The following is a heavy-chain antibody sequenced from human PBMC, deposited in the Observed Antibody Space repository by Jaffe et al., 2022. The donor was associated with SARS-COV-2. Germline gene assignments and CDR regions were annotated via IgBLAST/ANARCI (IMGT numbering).Heavy chain of an antibody. V-gene: IGHV3-30-3*01. CDR3: ARAMDPYYYYGMDV. J-gene: IGHJ6*02. D-gene: IGHD2-2*03. CDR2: ISYDGSNK. Sequence: QVQLVESGGGVVQPGRSLRLSCAASGFTFSSYAMHWVRQAPGKGLEWVAVISYDGSNKYYADSVKGRFTISRDNSKNTLYLQMNSLRAEDTAVYYCARAMDPYYYYGMDVWGQGTTVTVSS. CDR1: GFTFSSYA.